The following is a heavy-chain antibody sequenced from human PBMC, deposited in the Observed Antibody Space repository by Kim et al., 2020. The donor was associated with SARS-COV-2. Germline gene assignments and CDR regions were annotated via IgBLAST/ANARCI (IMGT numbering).Heavy chain of an antibody. CDR2: INHSGST. CDR3: ARGTAAAGKRYFDL. V-gene: IGHV4-34*01. J-gene: IGHJ2*01. CDR1: GGSFSGYY. Sequence: SETLSLTCAVYGGSFSGYYWSWIRQPPGKGLEWIGEINHSGSTNYNPSLKSRVTISVDTSKNQFSLKLSSVTAADTAVYYCARGTAAAGKRYFDLWGRGTLVTVSS. D-gene: IGHD6-13*01.